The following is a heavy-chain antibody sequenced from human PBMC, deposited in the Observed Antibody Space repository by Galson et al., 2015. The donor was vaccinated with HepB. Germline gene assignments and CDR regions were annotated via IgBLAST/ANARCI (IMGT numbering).Heavy chain of an antibody. D-gene: IGHD4-17*01. CDR2: ISASGSIT. V-gene: IGHV3-23*01. J-gene: IGHJ6*03. Sequence: KGLEWVSSISASGSITYYADSAKGRLTISRNNYKNILYLQMNSLRVDDTAVYYCAKGGDFGDYLDYMDVWGGGTTVTVSS. CDR3: AKGGDFGDYLDYMDV.